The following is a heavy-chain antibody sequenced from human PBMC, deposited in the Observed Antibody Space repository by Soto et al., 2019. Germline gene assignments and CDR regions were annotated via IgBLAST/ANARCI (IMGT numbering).Heavy chain of an antibody. CDR1: GSTFSNYD. J-gene: IGHJ4*02. V-gene: IGHV3-30*03. CDR2: ISFDGSKT. Sequence: GGSLRLSCEASGSTFSNYDMDWVRQAPGKGLEWVAIISFDGSKTYYADSVKGRFTVSRDNSKNTLFLQMNSLRPDDTATYYCVREGYSGSYAAFWGQGSLVTVPS. D-gene: IGHD1-26*01. CDR3: VREGYSGSYAAF.